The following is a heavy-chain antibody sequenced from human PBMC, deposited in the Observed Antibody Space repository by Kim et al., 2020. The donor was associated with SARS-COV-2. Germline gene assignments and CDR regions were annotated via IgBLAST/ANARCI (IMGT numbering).Heavy chain of an antibody. CDR2: IFPGDSET. CDR1: GYSFSNHW. Sequence: GESLKISCKSSGYSFSNHWIGWVRQRPGKGLEWMGVIFPGDSETRYSPSFQGHVTISVDKSISTAFLHWTSLQASDSAIYYCARHEVETGYFLHWGQGTL. CDR3: ARHEVETGYFLH. D-gene: IGHD1-1*01. V-gene: IGHV5-51*01. J-gene: IGHJ1*01.